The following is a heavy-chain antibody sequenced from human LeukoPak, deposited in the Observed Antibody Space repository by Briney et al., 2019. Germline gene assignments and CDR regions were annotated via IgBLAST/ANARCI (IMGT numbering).Heavy chain of an antibody. V-gene: IGHV1-2*04. Sequence: ASMKVSCKASGYTFTVYYMHWVRQAPGQGLEWMGWINPNSGGTNYAQKFQGWVTMTRDTSISTAYMELSRLRSDDTAVYYCARDPYDYGGNLDYWGQGTLVTVSS. CDR1: GYTFTVYY. CDR2: INPNSGGT. J-gene: IGHJ4*02. CDR3: ARDPYDYGGNLDY. D-gene: IGHD4-23*01.